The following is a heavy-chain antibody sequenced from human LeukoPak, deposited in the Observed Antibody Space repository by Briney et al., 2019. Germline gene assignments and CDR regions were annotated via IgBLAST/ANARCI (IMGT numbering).Heavy chain of an antibody. J-gene: IGHJ4*02. CDR3: SRERYCGSASCPQDH. CDR1: GYTFTDYF. D-gene: IGHD2-21*01. Sequence: ASVKVSCKASGYTFTDYFIHWVRQAPGQGLEWMGWIKPDTGDTSYAQKFQGRVTMTSDTSISTAYMDMGRLRSDDTALYYCSRERYCGSASCPQDHWGQGTLVAVSS. CDR2: IKPDTGDT. V-gene: IGHV1-2*02.